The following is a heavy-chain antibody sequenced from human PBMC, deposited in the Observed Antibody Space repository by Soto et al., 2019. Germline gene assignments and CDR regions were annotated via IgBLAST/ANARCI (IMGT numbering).Heavy chain of an antibody. Sequence: SEILSLTCTVSGGSISSSNWWSWVRQPPGKGQERTGEIYNSGSANYNPSLKSRVTISVDKSKNQFSLKLSSVTAGETAVYLCARGITAMMVMGGGDDAFDIWGQGTMVNVSS. CDR2: IYNSGSA. V-gene: IGHV4-4*02. CDR1: GGSISSSNW. D-gene: IGHD5-18*01. J-gene: IGHJ3*02. CDR3: ARGITAMMVMGGGDDAFDI.